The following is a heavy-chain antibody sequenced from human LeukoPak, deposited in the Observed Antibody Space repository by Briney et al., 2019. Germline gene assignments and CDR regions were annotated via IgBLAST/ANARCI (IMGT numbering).Heavy chain of an antibody. D-gene: IGHD5-18*01. V-gene: IGHV3-53*01. CDR2: IYSGGST. CDR3: ARYHTALNY. J-gene: IGHJ4*02. CDR1: GFTFSSYS. Sequence: PGGSLRLSCAASGFTFSSYSMNWVRQAPGKELEWVSVIYSGGSTYYADSVKGRFTISRDNSKNTLYLQMNNLRVEDTAVYYCARYHTALNYWGQGALVTASS.